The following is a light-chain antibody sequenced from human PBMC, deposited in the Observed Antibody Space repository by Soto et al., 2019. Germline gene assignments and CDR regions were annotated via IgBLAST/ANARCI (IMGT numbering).Light chain of an antibody. Sequence: QSALTQPASVSGSPGQSITISCTGSSSDVGGYNYVSWYQQHPGKAPKLIIYEVYNRPSGVSGRFSGAKSGNTASLTISGLQAEDEAEYYCAAWDGSLNGYVFGTGTKLTVL. CDR1: SSDVGGYNY. CDR2: EVY. CDR3: AAWDGSLNGYV. J-gene: IGLJ1*01. V-gene: IGLV2-14*01.